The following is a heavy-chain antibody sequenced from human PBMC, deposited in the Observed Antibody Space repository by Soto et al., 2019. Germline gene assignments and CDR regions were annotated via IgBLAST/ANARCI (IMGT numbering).Heavy chain of an antibody. CDR1: GFTFSSYA. J-gene: IGHJ4*02. Sequence: GGSLRLSCAASGFTFSSYAMSWVRQAPGKGLEWVSAISGSGGSTYYADSVKGRFTISRDNSKNTLYLQMNSLRAEDTAVYYCANTNQWLGEGHFDYWGQGTLVTVSS. D-gene: IGHD6-19*01. CDR3: ANTNQWLGEGHFDY. V-gene: IGHV3-23*01. CDR2: ISGSGGST.